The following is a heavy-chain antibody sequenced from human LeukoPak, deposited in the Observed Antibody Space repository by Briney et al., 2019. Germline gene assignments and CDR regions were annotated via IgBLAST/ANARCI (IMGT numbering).Heavy chain of an antibody. Sequence: VASMKVSCTASGYTFTSYAMNWVRQAPGQGLEWMGWINTNTGNPTYAQGFAGRFVFSLDTSVSTAYLQISSLKAEDTAVYYCARVSYDSSGYNDAFDIWGQGTMVTVSS. D-gene: IGHD3-22*01. CDR1: GYTFTSYA. CDR2: INTNTGNP. CDR3: ARVSYDSSGYNDAFDI. J-gene: IGHJ3*02. V-gene: IGHV7-4-1*02.